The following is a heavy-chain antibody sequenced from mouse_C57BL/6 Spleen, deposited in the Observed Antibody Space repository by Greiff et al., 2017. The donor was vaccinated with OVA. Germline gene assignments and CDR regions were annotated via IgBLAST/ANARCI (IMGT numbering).Heavy chain of an antibody. V-gene: IGHV1-54*01. J-gene: IGHJ4*01. CDR3: ARATKVRAMDY. Sequence: QVQLQQSGAELVRPGTSVKVSCKASGYAFTDYLIEWVKQRPGQGLEWIGVINPGSGGTNYNEKFKGKATLTADKSSSTAYMQLSSLTSEDSAVYFGARATKVRAMDYWGQGTSVTVSS. D-gene: IGHD1-3*01. CDR2: INPGSGGT. CDR1: GYAFTDYL.